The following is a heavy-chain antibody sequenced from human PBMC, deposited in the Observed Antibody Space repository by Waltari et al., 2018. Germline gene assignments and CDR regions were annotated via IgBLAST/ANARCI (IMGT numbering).Heavy chain of an antibody. CDR1: GFTFSSYW. CDR3: ARVATYYYDSSGYLWDYFDY. V-gene: IGHV3-7*01. J-gene: IGHJ4*02. D-gene: IGHD3-22*01. Sequence: EVQLVESGGGLVQPGGSLRLSCAASGFTFSSYWMSWVRQAPGKGLAWVANIKQDGSEKYYVDAVKGRFTISRDNAKNSLYLQMNSLRAEDTAVYYCARVATYYYDSSGYLWDYFDYWGQGTLVTVSS. CDR2: IKQDGSEK.